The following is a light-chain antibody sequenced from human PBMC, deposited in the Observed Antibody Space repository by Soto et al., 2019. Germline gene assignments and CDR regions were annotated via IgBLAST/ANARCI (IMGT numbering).Light chain of an antibody. V-gene: IGLV1-51*01. CDR3: GTWDTSLRTGWV. J-gene: IGLJ3*02. CDR2: DNN. Sequence: QSVLTQPPSVSAAPGQKVTFSCSGSSSNIGNHYVSWYQQVPGTAPKLLIYDNNKRPSGIPDRFSGSNSGTSATLGITGLQTGDEADYYCGTWDTSLRTGWVFGGGTKVTVL. CDR1: SSNIGNHY.